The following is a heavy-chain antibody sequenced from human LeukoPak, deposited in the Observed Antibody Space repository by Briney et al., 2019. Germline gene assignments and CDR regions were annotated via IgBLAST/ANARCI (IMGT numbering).Heavy chain of an antibody. CDR2: ISSSSSYI. CDR3: ARASYCSGGSCYSGLFDY. D-gene: IGHD2-15*01. V-gene: IGHV3-21*01. CDR1: GFTFSSYS. Sequence: GGSLRLSCAASGFTFSSYSMNWVRQAPGKGLEWVSSISSSSSYIYYADSVKGRFTISGDNAKNSLYLQMNSLRAEDTAVYYCARASYCSGGSCYSGLFDYWGQGTLVTVSS. J-gene: IGHJ4*02.